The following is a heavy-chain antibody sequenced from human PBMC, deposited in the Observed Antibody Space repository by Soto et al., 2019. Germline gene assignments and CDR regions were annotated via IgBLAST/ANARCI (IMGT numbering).Heavy chain of an antibody. CDR2: ISYDGSNK. Sequence: GGTLRLSCAASGFTFSSYGMHWVRQAPGKGLEWVAVISYDGSNKYYADSVKGRFTISRDNSKNTLYLQMNSLRAEDTAVYYCAKECYSSSWYTQGYYYYGMDVWGQGTTVTVSS. CDR1: GFTFSSYG. CDR3: AKECYSSSWYTQGYYYYGMDV. D-gene: IGHD6-13*01. V-gene: IGHV3-30*18. J-gene: IGHJ6*02.